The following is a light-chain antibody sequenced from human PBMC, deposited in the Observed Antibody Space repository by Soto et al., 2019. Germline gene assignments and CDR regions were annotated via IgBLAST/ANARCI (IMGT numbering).Light chain of an antibody. Sequence: EIVLTQSPGTLSLSPGERATLSCRASQSVSSSYLAWYQQKPGQAPRLLIYGASSRATDIPARFSGSGSGTDFTLTINSLESEDFAIYHCQQRSNWPSFGQGTRLEIK. CDR1: QSVSSSY. V-gene: IGKV3D-20*02. CDR2: GAS. J-gene: IGKJ5*01. CDR3: QQRSNWPS.